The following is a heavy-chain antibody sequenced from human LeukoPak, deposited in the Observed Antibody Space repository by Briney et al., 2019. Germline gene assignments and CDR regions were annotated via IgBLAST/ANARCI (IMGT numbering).Heavy chain of an antibody. J-gene: IGHJ3*02. Sequence: GESLKISCKGSGYSFTSYWIGWVRQMPGKGLEWMGIIYPGDFDTRYSPSFQGQVTISADKSINTAYLQWSSLKASDTAMYYCARLRDYYDSSGYYYDAFDIWGQGTMVTVSS. CDR2: IYPGDFDT. CDR1: GYSFTSYW. CDR3: ARLRDYYDSSGYYYDAFDI. V-gene: IGHV5-51*01. D-gene: IGHD3-22*01.